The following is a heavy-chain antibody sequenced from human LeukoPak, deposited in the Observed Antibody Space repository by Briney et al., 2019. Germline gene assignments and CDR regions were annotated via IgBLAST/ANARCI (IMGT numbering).Heavy chain of an antibody. J-gene: IGHJ2*01. D-gene: IGHD3-22*01. CDR3: ARTHYYDSSGYYWYFDL. CDR2: IDYSGST. Sequence: SETLSLTCTVSGGSISNYYWSWIRQPPGKGLEWIGYIDYSGSTNYNPSLKSRVTISVDTSRNQFSLKLSSETAADTAVYCCARTHYYDSSGYYWYFDLWGRGTLVTVSS. CDR1: GGSISNYY. V-gene: IGHV4-59*12.